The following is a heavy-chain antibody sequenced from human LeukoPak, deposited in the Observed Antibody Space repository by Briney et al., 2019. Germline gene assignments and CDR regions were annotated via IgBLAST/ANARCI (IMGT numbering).Heavy chain of an antibody. D-gene: IGHD2-15*01. CDR2: ISGSGGGT. Sequence: GGSLRLSCAASGFTFSSYAMNWVRQAPGKGLEWVSAISGSGGGTYYADSVKGRFTISRDNSKNTMYLQMNSLRAEGTALYYCAKDRWQLSPDYYYYMDVWGNGTTVTVSS. V-gene: IGHV3-23*01. CDR1: GFTFSSYA. J-gene: IGHJ6*03. CDR3: AKDRWQLSPDYYYYMDV.